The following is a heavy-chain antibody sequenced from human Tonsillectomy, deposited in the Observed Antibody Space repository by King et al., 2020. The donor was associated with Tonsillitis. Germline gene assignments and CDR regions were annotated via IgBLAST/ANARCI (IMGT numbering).Heavy chain of an antibody. CDR2: ITSSNSYI. Sequence: VQLVESGGGLVKPGGSLRLSCAASGFTFSSYSMNWVRQAPGKGLEWVSSITSSNSYIYYADSVKGRFTISRDNARNSLYLQMNSLRAEDTAVYYCARYLNYYFSGEVFDYWGQGTLVTVSS. CDR3: ARYLNYYFSGEVFDY. J-gene: IGHJ4*02. D-gene: IGHD3-10*01. CDR1: GFTFSSYS. V-gene: IGHV3-21*01.